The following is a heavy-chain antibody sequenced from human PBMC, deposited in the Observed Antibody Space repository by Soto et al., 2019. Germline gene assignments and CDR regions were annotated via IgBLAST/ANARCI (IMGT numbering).Heavy chain of an antibody. CDR1: GFTFSSYW. CDR2: IKQDGSEK. V-gene: IGHV3-7*01. D-gene: IGHD2-8*01. Sequence: GGSLRLSCAASGFTFSSYWMSWVRQAPGKGLEWVANIKQDGSEKYYVDSVKGRFTISRDNAKNSLYLQMNSLRAEDTAVYYCARGLGYCTNGVCRQYYYYYMDVWGKGTTVTVSS. CDR3: ARGLGYCTNGVCRQYYYYYMDV. J-gene: IGHJ6*03.